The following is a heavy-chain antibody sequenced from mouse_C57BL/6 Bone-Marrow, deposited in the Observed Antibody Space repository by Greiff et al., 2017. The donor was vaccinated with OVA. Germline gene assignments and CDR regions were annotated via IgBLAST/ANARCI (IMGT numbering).Heavy chain of an antibody. CDR3: ARGYYGNYVWFAY. Sequence: QVQLQQPGAELVRPGSSVKLSCKASGYTFTSYWMDWVKQRPGQGLEWIGNIYPSDSETNYNQKFKDKATLTVDKSSSTAYMQLSSLTSEDSAVYYCARGYYGNYVWFAYWGQGTLVTVSA. CDR2: IYPSDSET. V-gene: IGHV1-61*01. CDR1: GYTFTSYW. D-gene: IGHD2-1*01. J-gene: IGHJ3*01.